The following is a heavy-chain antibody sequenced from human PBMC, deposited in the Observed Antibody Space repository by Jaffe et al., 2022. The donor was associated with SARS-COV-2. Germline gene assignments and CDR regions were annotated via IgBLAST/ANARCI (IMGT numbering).Heavy chain of an antibody. V-gene: IGHV4-61*02. CDR2: IYTSGST. D-gene: IGHD1-26*01. CDR3: ASIGSGSLEFDY. J-gene: IGHJ4*02. CDR1: GGSISSGSYY. Sequence: QVQLQESGPGLVKPSQTLSLTCTVSGGSISSGSYYWSWIRQPAGKGLEWIGRIYTSGSTNYNPSLKSRVTISVDTSKNQFSLKLSSVTAADTAVYYCASIGSGSLEFDYWGQGTLVTVSS.